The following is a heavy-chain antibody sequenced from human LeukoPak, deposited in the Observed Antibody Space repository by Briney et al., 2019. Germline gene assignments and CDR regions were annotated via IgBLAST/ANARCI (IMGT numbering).Heavy chain of an antibody. J-gene: IGHJ5*02. CDR2: INHSGST. V-gene: IGHV4-34*01. CDR3: ARGDLRVWFDP. Sequence: SETLSLTCAVYGGSFSGYYWGWIRQPPGNGLEWIGEINHSGSTNYNPSLKSRVTISVDTSKNQFSLKLSSVTAADTAVYYCARGDLRVWFDPWGQGTLVTVSS. CDR1: GGSFSGYY.